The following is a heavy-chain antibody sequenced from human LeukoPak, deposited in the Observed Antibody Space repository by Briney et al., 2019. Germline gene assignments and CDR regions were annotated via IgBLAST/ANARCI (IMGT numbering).Heavy chain of an antibody. CDR2: INHSGST. J-gene: IGHJ4*02. D-gene: IGHD2/OR15-2a*01. Sequence: SETLSLTCAVYGGSFSGYYWSWIRQPPGKGLEWIGEINHSGSTNYNPSLKSRVTISVDTSKNQFSLKLNSVTTADTAVYYCARHYGIFTGVFDYWGQGTLVTVSS. V-gene: IGHV4-34*01. CDR3: ARHYGIFTGVFDY. CDR1: GGSFSGYY.